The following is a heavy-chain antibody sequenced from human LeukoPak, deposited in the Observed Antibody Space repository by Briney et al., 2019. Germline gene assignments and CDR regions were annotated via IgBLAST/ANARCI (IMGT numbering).Heavy chain of an antibody. V-gene: IGHV1-69*05. Sequence: SVKVSCKASGGTFSSYAISWVRQAPGQGLEWTGGIIPIFGTANYAQKFQGRVTITTDESTSTAYMELSSLRSEDTAVYYCARASLGYCSSTSCSGFDPWGQGTLVTVSS. CDR2: IIPIFGTA. J-gene: IGHJ5*02. D-gene: IGHD2-2*01. CDR1: GGTFSSYA. CDR3: ARASLGYCSSTSCSGFDP.